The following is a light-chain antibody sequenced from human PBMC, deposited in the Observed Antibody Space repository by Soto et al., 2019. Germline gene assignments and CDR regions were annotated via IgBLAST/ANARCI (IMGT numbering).Light chain of an antibody. Sequence: QSALTQPASVSGSPGQSITISCTGTSSDVGGYNYVCWYQRHPGKAPKLIIFEVSNRPSGVSNRFSGSKSGNTASLTISGLQAEDEADYYCSSYTSSTTYDFGTGTKVTVL. CDR3: SSYTSSTTYD. V-gene: IGLV2-14*01. CDR2: EVS. J-gene: IGLJ1*01. CDR1: SSDVGGYNY.